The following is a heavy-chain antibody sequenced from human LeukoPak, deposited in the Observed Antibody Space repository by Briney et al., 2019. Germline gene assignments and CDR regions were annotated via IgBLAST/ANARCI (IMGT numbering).Heavy chain of an antibody. Sequence: GGSLRLSCAASGFTFSSYAMSWVRQVPGKGLEWVSVISGSGDNTYYADSVKGRFTISRDNSKNTLYLQMNSLRAEDTAVYYCAKDGPHDTAMVKPLDYWGQGTLVTVSS. J-gene: IGHJ4*02. D-gene: IGHD5-18*01. V-gene: IGHV3-23*01. CDR2: ISGSGDNT. CDR1: GFTFSSYA. CDR3: AKDGPHDTAMVKPLDY.